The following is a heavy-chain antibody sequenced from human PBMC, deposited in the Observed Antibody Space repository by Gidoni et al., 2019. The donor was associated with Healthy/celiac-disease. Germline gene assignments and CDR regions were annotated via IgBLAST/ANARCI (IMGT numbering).Heavy chain of an antibody. V-gene: IGHV3-30*04. D-gene: IGHD6-13*01. CDR3: ASDLLYSSSWGYYYYYYMDV. Sequence: QVQLVESGGGVVQPGRSLRLSCAASGFTFSSYAMHWVRQAPGKGLEWVAVISYDGSNKYYADSVKGRFTISRDNSKNTLYLQMNSLRAEDTAVYYCASDLLYSSSWGYYYYYYMDVWGKGTTVTVSS. CDR1: GFTFSSYA. J-gene: IGHJ6*03. CDR2: ISYDGSNK.